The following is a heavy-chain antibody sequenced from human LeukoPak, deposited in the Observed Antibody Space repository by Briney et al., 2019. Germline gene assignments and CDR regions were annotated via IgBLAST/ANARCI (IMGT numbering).Heavy chain of an antibody. D-gene: IGHD6-19*01. V-gene: IGHV3-30*01. J-gene: IGHJ4*02. CDR2: ISYDGNIK. CDR1: GFTFSKYA. CDR3: ARDIVAGSPVYFDY. Sequence: PGRSLRLSCAASGFTFSKYAMHWVRQAPGKGLDWVAVISYDGNIKIHADSVKGRFTISRDDSTNTLFLQMNSLTAEDTAVYYFARDIVAGSPVYFDYWGQGTLVTVSS.